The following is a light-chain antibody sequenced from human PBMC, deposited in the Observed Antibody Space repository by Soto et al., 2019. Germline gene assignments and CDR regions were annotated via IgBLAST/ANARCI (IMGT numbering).Light chain of an antibody. CDR1: QSVSSSY. CDR2: GAS. Sequence: EIVLTQSPGTLSLSPGERATLSCRASQSVSSSYLAWYQQKPGQAPRLLIYGASSRATGIPDRFSGSGSGTDVTLTISRLEPEDFAVYYCQQYGSSPSWTFGQGTKV. V-gene: IGKV3-20*01. CDR3: QQYGSSPSWT. J-gene: IGKJ1*01.